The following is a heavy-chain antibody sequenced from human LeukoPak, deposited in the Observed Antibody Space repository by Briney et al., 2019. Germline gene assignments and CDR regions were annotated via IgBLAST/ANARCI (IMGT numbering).Heavy chain of an antibody. CDR2: INHSGST. CDR3: ARVTAGALDY. CDR1: GGSFSGYY. Sequence: SETLSLTCAVYGGSFSGYYWSWIRQPPGKGLEWIGEINHSGSTNYNPSLKSRVTISVDRSKNQLSLKLSSVTAADTAVYHCARVTAGALDYWGQGTLVNVSS. V-gene: IGHV4-34*01. D-gene: IGHD1-26*01. J-gene: IGHJ4*02.